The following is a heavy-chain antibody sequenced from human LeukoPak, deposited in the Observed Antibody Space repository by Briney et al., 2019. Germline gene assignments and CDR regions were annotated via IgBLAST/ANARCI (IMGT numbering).Heavy chain of an antibody. V-gene: IGHV3-21*01. CDR3: ARDVELVITYYYYGMDV. Sequence: GGSLRLSCAASGFTFSSYSMNWVRQAPGKGLEWVSSISSSSSYIYYADSVKGRFTISRDNAKNSLYLQMNSLRADDTAVYYCARDVELVITYYYYGMDVWGQGTTVTVSS. J-gene: IGHJ6*02. CDR2: ISSSSSYI. D-gene: IGHD3-22*01. CDR1: GFTFSSYS.